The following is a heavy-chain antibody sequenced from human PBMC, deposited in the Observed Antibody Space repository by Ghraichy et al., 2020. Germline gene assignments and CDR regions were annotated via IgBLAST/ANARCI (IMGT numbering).Heavy chain of an antibody. V-gene: IGHV3-23*01. Sequence: GGSLRLSCAASGFTFSNYAMSWVRQAPGKGLEWVSTIRSSGDRTYYADSVKGRFTISRDNSKNTLYLQMNSLRAEDAAVYYCAKFYDSSGYYYFEYWGQGTLVTVSS. J-gene: IGHJ4*02. CDR1: GFTFSNYA. CDR2: IRSSGDRT. D-gene: IGHD3-22*01. CDR3: AKFYDSSGYYYFEY.